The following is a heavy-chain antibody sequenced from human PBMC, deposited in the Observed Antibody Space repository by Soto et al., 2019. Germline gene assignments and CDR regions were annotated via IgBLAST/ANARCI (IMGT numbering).Heavy chain of an antibody. CDR2: INAGNGNT. J-gene: IGHJ5*02. CDR3: ARAPDGYCSSTSCYGGSTNWFDP. Sequence: GASVKVSCKASGYTFTSYAMHWVRQAPGQRLEWMGWINAGNGNTKYSQKFQGRVTITRDTSASTAYMELSSLRSEDTAVYYCARAPDGYCSSTSCYGGSTNWFDPWGQGTLVTVSS. D-gene: IGHD2-2*01. V-gene: IGHV1-3*01. CDR1: GYTFTSYA.